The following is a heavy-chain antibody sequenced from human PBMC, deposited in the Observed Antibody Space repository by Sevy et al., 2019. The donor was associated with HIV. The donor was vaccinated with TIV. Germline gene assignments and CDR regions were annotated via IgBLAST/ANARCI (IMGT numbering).Heavy chain of an antibody. D-gene: IGHD1-26*01. Sequence: GGSLRLSCAASGFTFSSYAMIWVRQAPGKGLKWVSALDGSGGSTYSADSVKGRFTISRDNSKNTLYLQMNSLRAEDTAIYFCARVVGALPGYYYGMDVWGQGTTVTVSS. CDR1: GFTFSSYA. J-gene: IGHJ6*02. V-gene: IGHV3-23*01. CDR3: ARVVGALPGYYYGMDV. CDR2: LDGSGGST.